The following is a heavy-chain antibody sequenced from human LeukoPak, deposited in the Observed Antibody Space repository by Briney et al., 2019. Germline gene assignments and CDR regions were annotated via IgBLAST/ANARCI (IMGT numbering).Heavy chain of an antibody. CDR1: GFTVSSNY. CDR2: IYSGDST. D-gene: IGHD6-19*01. J-gene: IGHJ4*02. V-gene: IGHV3-53*01. Sequence: GGSLRLSCAVSGFTVSSNYMSWVRQAPGKGREWVSVIYSGDSTDYADSVKGRFSISRDNSKNTLYLQMNSLRAEDTAVYYCASTGYSSGSVVGFDYWGQGTLVTVSS. CDR3: ASTGYSSGSVVGFDY.